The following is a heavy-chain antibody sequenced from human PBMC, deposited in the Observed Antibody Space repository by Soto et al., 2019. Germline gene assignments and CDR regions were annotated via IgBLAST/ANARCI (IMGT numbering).Heavy chain of an antibody. D-gene: IGHD6-19*01. Sequence: PGGSLRLSCAASGFTFSTYAMSWVRQAPGKGLEWVSAISGSGGSTYYADSVKGRFTISRDNSKNTLYLQMNSLRAEDTAVYYCAKNSGWSPISWFDPWGQGTLVTVSS. CDR1: GFTFSTYA. V-gene: IGHV3-23*01. CDR2: ISGSGGST. CDR3: AKNSGWSPISWFDP. J-gene: IGHJ5*02.